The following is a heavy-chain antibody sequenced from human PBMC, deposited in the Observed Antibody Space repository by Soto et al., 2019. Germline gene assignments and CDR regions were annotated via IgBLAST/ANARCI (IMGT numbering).Heavy chain of an antibody. J-gene: IGHJ4*02. Sequence: QVQLVESGGGVVQPGRSLRLSCAASGFTFSSYAMHWVRQAPGNGLEWVAVIWCDGSNKNYADSVKGRFTFSRDISKSTLYLQMNSLNTEDTAVYYCTKARHGSGTYSYFDYWGQGILVTVSS. V-gene: IGHV3-30*18. CDR2: IWCDGSNK. CDR1: GFTFSSYA. D-gene: IGHD3-10*01. CDR3: TKARHGSGTYSYFDY.